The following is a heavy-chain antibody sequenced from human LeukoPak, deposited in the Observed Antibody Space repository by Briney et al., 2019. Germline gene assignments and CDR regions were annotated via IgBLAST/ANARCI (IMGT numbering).Heavy chain of an antibody. CDR2: IYHSGST. J-gene: IGHJ4*02. CDR1: GGSISSGGYY. D-gene: IGHD6-13*01. Sequence: PSETLSLTCTVSGGSISSGGYYWSWIRQPPGKGLEWIGYIYHSGSTYYNPSLKSRVTISVDRSKNQFSPKLSSVTAADTAVYYCARAGIAAAGTIDYWGQGTLVTVSS. CDR3: ARAGIAAAGTIDY. V-gene: IGHV4-30-2*01.